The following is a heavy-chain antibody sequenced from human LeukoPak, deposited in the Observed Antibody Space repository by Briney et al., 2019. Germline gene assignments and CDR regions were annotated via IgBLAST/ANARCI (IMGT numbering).Heavy chain of an antibody. CDR1: GGSISSYY. Sequence: ASETLSLTCTVSGGSISSYYWSWIRQPPGRGLEWIGYIYYSGSTNYNPSLKSRVTISVDTSKNQFPLKLSSVTAADTAVYYCARVLGSGSYYDGPDYYYMDVWGKGTTVTVSS. CDR3: ARVLGSGSYYDGPDYYYMDV. D-gene: IGHD3-10*01. CDR2: IYYSGST. J-gene: IGHJ6*03. V-gene: IGHV4-59*01.